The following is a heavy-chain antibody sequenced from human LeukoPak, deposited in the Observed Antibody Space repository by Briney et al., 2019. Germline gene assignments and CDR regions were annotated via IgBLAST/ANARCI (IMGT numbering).Heavy chain of an antibody. J-gene: IGHJ4*02. CDR2: INHSGST. Sequence: SETLSLTCAVYGGSFSGYYWSWIRQPPGKGLEWIGEINHSGSTNYNPSLKSRVTISVDTSKNQFSLKLSSVTAADTAVYYCARGIRGYSGYEPSSPIFLDYWGQGTLVTVSS. V-gene: IGHV4-34*01. CDR1: GGSFSGYY. CDR3: ARGIRGYSGYEPSSPIFLDY. D-gene: IGHD5-12*01.